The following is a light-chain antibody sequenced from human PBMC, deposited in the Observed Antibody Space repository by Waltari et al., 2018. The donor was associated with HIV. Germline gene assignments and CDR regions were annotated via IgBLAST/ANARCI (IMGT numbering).Light chain of an antibody. V-gene: IGKV3-15*01. J-gene: IGKJ1*01. Sequence: DIVMTQSPATLSVSPGQRVTLSCRASQSITVNLAWYQQKPGQALRLLIHGASTRATGVPARFSGSGSGTEFTLTISDLQAEDFAIYCCQQYNNWPPTFGHGTKVEI. CDR2: GAS. CDR1: QSITVN. CDR3: QQYNNWPPT.